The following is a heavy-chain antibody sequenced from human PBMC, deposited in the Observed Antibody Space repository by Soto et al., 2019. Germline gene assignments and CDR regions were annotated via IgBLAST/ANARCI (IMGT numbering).Heavy chain of an antibody. CDR2: IAYDGINK. Sequence: QVQLVESGGGVVQPGTSLRLSCVASGFTFNKFDIHWIRQTPDKRLQWVAFIAYDGINKYYTESVKGRFSVSRDNSKNTVSLQMNNLGLEDTATYFCARGDQYDILHRYYAMDVWGPGTTVTISS. CDR3: ARGDQYDILHRYYAMDV. V-gene: IGHV3-30-3*01. J-gene: IGHJ6*02. CDR1: GFTFNKFD. D-gene: IGHD1-26*01.